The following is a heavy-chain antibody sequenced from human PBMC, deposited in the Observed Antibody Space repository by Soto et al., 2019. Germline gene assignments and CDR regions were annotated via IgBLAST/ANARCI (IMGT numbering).Heavy chain of an antibody. CDR2: ISGCNDDT. CDR3: ARSGSYYPARNWFGP. D-gene: IGHD3-10*01. J-gene: IGHJ5*02. CDR1: GYTFTSYG. V-gene: IGHV1-18*01. Sequence: QLVQSGVEMKNPGASVKVSCKASGYTFTSYGISWVRQSPGQGLEWMGWISGCNDDTKHAQKFQGRVTVTKDTSTSTAYMELRSLKSDDTAMYYCARSGSYYPARNWFGPWGQGTLVIVSS.